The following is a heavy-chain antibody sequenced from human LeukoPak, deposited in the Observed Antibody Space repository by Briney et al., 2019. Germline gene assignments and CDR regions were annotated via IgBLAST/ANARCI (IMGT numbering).Heavy chain of an antibody. D-gene: IGHD5-24*01. V-gene: IGHV3-74*03. Sequence: PGGSLRLSCVASGFRFTNRWMHWVRQAPGKGLVWVSRINAYNGYTTYADSVKGRFTISRDTAKSTLYLEMNSLTGADTAIYYCARALDGSRNGLDYWGQGTLV. CDR1: GFRFTNRW. J-gene: IGHJ4*02. CDR2: INAYNGYT. CDR3: ARALDGSRNGLDY.